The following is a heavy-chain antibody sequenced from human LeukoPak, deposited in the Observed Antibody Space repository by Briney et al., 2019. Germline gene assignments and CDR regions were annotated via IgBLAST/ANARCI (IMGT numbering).Heavy chain of an antibody. V-gene: IGHV1-46*01. CDR1: GYTFTSYY. CDR3: ARGGVSGGHSSSWYQELYYYYGMDV. Sequence: ASVKVSCKASGYTFTSYYMHWVRQAPGQGLEWMGIINPSGGSTSHAQKFQGRVTTTRDTSTSTVYMELSSLRSEDTAVYYCARGGVSGGHSSSWYQELYYYYGMDVWGQGTTVTVSS. CDR2: INPSGGST. D-gene: IGHD6-13*01. J-gene: IGHJ6*02.